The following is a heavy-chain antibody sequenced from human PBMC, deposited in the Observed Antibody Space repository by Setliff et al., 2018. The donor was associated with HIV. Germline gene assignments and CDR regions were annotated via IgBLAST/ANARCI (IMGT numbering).Heavy chain of an antibody. Sequence: PSETLSLTCTVSGGSFSAYYWTWIRQPPGKGLEWIGEINPSGSPNYTPSLKSRLTISGDTSKNQFSLKLSSVTAADTAVYHCARYVFGDVNWFDPWGPGTLVTVSS. V-gene: IGHV4-34*01. J-gene: IGHJ5*02. CDR1: GGSFSAYY. CDR2: INPSGSP. CDR3: ARYVFGDVNWFDP. D-gene: IGHD3-3*01.